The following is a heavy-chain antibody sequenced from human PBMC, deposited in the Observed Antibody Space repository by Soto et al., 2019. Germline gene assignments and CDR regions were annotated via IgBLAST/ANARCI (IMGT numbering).Heavy chain of an antibody. D-gene: IGHD6-6*01. CDR1: GGSFSGYY. J-gene: IGHJ6*02. V-gene: IGHV4-34*01. Sequence: ETLSLTCAVYGGSFSGYYWSWIRQPPGKGLEWIGEINHSGSTNYNPSLKSRVTISVDTSKNQFSLKLSSVTAADTAVYYCARGRDSSSPYYYYYGMDVWGQGTTVTVSS. CDR3: ARGRDSSSPYYYYYGMDV. CDR2: INHSGST.